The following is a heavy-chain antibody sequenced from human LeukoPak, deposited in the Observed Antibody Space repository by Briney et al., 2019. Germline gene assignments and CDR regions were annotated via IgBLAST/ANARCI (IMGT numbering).Heavy chain of an antibody. D-gene: IGHD3-22*01. V-gene: IGHV3-30*18. CDR2: ISYDGSNK. Sequence: GGSLRLSCAASGFNFANHAMSWVRQAPGKGLEWVAVISYDGSNKYYADSVKGRFTISRDNSKNTLYLQMNSLRAEDTAVYYCAKGGTYYYDSSGYPFDPWGQGTLVTVSS. J-gene: IGHJ5*02. CDR3: AKGGTYYYDSSGYPFDP. CDR1: GFNFANHA.